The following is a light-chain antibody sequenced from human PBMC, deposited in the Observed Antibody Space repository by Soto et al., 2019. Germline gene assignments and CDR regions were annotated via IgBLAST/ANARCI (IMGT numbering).Light chain of an antibody. Sequence: DVVMTQSPLSLPVTLGQPASISCRSSQSLVTSDGNTYLNWFQQRPGQSPRRLIYKVSNRDSGVPDRFSGSESGTDFTLKISRVEAEYVGVYYCMQGKHWPYTFGQGTKLEIK. J-gene: IGKJ2*01. CDR1: QSLVTSDGNTY. CDR3: MQGKHWPYT. V-gene: IGKV2-30*01. CDR2: KVS.